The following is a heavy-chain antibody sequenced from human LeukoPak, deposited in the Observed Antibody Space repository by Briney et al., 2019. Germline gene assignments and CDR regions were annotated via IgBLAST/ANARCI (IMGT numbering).Heavy chain of an antibody. V-gene: IGHV1-2*02. Sequence: ASVKVSCKASGYTFTGYYMHWVRQAPGQGLEWMGWINPNSGGTNYAQKLQGRVTMATNTSTNTAYMELRSLRSDDTAMYYCARDYYYGSESWGPSSYGMDVWGQGTTVTVSS. CDR2: INPNSGGT. D-gene: IGHD3-10*01. CDR3: ARDYYYGSESWGPSSYGMDV. J-gene: IGHJ6*02. CDR1: GYTFTGYY.